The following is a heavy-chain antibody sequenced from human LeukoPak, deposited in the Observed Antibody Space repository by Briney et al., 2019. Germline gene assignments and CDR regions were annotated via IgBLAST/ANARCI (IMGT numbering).Heavy chain of an antibody. CDR2: IRYDGSNK. CDR3: AKDKDDSSGRPYYYYYMDV. D-gene: IGHD3-22*01. Sequence: GGSLRLSCAASGFTFSSYGMHWVRQAPGKGLEWVAFIRYDGSNKYYADSVKGRFTISRDNSKNTLYLQMNSLRAEDTAVYYCAKDKDDSSGRPYYYYYMDVWGKGTTVTISS. V-gene: IGHV3-30*02. CDR1: GFTFSSYG. J-gene: IGHJ6*03.